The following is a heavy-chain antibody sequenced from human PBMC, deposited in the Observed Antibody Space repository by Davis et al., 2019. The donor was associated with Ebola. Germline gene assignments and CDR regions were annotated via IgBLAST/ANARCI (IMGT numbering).Heavy chain of an antibody. D-gene: IGHD3-3*01. CDR3: ARGLEWLLDFDY. CDR1: GGSISSGGYS. Sequence: PSETLSLTCAVSGGSISSGGYSWSWIRQPPGKGLEWIGYIYHSGSTYYNPSLKSRVTISVDRSKNQFSLKLSSVTAADTAVYYCARGLEWLLDFDYWGQGTLVTVSS. V-gene: IGHV4-30-2*01. J-gene: IGHJ4*02. CDR2: IYHSGST.